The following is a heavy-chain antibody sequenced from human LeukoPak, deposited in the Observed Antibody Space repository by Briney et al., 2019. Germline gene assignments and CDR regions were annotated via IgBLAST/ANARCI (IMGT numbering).Heavy chain of an antibody. J-gene: IGHJ4*02. V-gene: IGHV4-59*01. CDR3: AREWMVRGARLYYFDY. D-gene: IGHD3-10*01. CDR2: IYYSGST. Sequence: PSETLSLTCTVSGGSISSYYWSWIRQPPGKGLEWIGYIYYSGSTNYNPSLKSRVTISVDTSKNQFSLKLSSVTAADTAVYYCAREWMVRGARLYYFDYWGQGTLVTVSS. CDR1: GGSISSYY.